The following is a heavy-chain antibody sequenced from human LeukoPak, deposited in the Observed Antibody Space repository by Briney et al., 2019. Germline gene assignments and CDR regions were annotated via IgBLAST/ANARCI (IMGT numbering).Heavy chain of an antibody. J-gene: IGHJ4*02. V-gene: IGHV1-2*02. CDR2: INPKSGGR. CDR3: ARDPYGYWSGWYDY. CDR1: GYTFIGNY. Sequence: ASVKVSCKASGYTFIGNYMHWLRQAPGQGLEWMGWINPKSGGRNYARKFQGRVTMTRDTSINTVYMELSRLTSDDTAVYYCARDPYGYWSGWYDYWGQGTQVILFS. D-gene: IGHD3-3*01.